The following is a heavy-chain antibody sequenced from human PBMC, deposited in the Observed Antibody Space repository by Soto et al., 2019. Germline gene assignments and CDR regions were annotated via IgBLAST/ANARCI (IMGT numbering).Heavy chain of an antibody. D-gene: IGHD3-22*01. CDR3: ARDYYDSSGYYDY. Sequence: GTSVKVSCKDSGYTYASYARHWVRQAPGQRLEWMGWINAGNGNTKYSQKFQGRVTITRDTSASTAYMELSSLRSEDTAVYYCARDYYDSSGYYDYWGQGTLVTVSS. CDR2: INAGNGNT. CDR1: GYTYASYA. V-gene: IGHV1-3*01. J-gene: IGHJ4*02.